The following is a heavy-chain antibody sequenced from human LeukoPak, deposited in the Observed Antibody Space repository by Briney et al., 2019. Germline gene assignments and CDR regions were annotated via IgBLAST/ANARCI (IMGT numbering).Heavy chain of an antibody. V-gene: IGHV4-34*01. D-gene: IGHD2-2*01. J-gene: IGHJ5*02. CDR1: GGSFSGYY. Sequence: PSETLSLTCAVYGGSFSGYYWSWIRQPPGKGLEWIGEINHSGSTNYNPSLKSRVTISVDTSKNQFSLKLSSVTAADTAVYYCARDRPIPAAAPGWFDPWGQGTLVTVSS. CDR3: ARDRPIPAAAPGWFDP. CDR2: INHSGST.